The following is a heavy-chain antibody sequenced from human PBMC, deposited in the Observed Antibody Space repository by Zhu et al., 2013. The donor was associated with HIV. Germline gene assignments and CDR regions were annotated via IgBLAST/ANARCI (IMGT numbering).Heavy chain of an antibody. D-gene: IGHD3-9*01. CDR2: IIPIFGTA. CDR1: GGTFSSYA. J-gene: IGHJ4*02. V-gene: IGHV1-69*01. Sequence: QVQLVQSGAEVKKPGSSVKVSCKASGGTFSSYAISWVRQAPGQGLEWMGGIIPIFGTANYAQKFQGRVTITADESTSTAYMELSSLRSEDTAVYYCARCPTIFNQARVSYFDYWGQGTLVTVSS. CDR3: ARCPTIFNQARVSYFDY.